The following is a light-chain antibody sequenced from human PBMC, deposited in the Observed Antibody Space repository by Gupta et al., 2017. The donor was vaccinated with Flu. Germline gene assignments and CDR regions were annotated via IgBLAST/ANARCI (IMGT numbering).Light chain of an antibody. CDR3: QKSSNVPPFT. CDR1: QSISSY. CDR2: DAS. Sequence: DIELTQSLATLSLSPGERATLSCRASQSISSYLAWYQQKPGQAPRLLIYDASNRATGTPARFSGSGSGTDFTLTISSLEPEDFAVYYCQKSSNVPPFTFGPGTKLDIK. V-gene: IGKV3-11*01. J-gene: IGKJ3*01.